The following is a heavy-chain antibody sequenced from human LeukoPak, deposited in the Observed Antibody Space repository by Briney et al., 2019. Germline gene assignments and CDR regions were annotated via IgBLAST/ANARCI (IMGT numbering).Heavy chain of an antibody. CDR3: ARGLHYYYDSSGYYGY. CDR2: ISSSGSTI. V-gene: IGHV3-48*03. CDR1: GFTLSSYE. Sequence: GGSLRLSCAASGFTLSSYEMNWVRQAPGGGREGVSYISSSGSTIYYADSVTGRFTISRDNAKNSLYLQMNSLRAEDTAVYYCARGLHYYYDSSGYYGYWGQGTLVTVSS. D-gene: IGHD3-22*01. J-gene: IGHJ4*02.